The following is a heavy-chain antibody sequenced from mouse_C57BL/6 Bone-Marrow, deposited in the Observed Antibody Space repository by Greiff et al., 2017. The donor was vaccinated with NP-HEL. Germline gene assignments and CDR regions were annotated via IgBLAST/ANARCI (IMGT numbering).Heavy chain of an antibody. Sequence: DVKLVESGGGLVQPGGSLKLSCAASGFTFSDYGMAWVRQAPRRGPEWVAFISNLAYSIYYADTVTGRFTISRENAKNTLYLEMSSLRSEDTAMYYCARHPYAMDYWGQGTSVTVSS. J-gene: IGHJ4*01. CDR3: ARHPYAMDY. CDR1: GFTFSDYG. CDR2: ISNLAYSI. V-gene: IGHV5-15*01.